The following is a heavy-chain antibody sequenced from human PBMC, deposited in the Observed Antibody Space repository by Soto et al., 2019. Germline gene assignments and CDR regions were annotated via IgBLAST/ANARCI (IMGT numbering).Heavy chain of an antibody. CDR3: AAYDSEGYFDY. Sequence: SETLSLTCTVSGGSITNFHWSWIRQPPGKGLEWIGYVYFSWSTKYNPSFKSRVTMSIDTSKNEFSLRLISVTAADSAAYFCAAYDSEGYFDYWGQGALVTVSS. D-gene: IGHD3-22*01. V-gene: IGHV4-59*01. CDR2: VYFSWST. J-gene: IGHJ4*02. CDR1: GGSITNFH.